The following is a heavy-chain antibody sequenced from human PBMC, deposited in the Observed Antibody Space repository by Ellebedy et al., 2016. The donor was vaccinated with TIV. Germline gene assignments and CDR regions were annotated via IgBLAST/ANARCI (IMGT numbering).Heavy chain of an antibody. V-gene: IGHV3-23*01. CDR2: ITNSGAGT. J-gene: IGHJ4*02. Sequence: PGGSLRPSCAASGFPFSDYDMSWVRQAPGKGPEWVSAITNSGAGTYYGNSVKGRFTISRDNSKNPVYLQMNSLRAEDTALYYCRAYGSGSRRAFEHWGQGTLVTVSS. D-gene: IGHD3-10*01. CDR3: RAYGSGSRRAFEH. CDR1: GFPFSDYD.